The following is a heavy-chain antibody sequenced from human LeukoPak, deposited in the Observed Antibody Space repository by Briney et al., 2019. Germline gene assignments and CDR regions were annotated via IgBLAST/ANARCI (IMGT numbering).Heavy chain of an antibody. D-gene: IGHD2-2*01. CDR3: ARGRTRRVPAAMCWFDP. V-gene: IGHV4-39*01. CDR1: GGSISSSSYY. J-gene: IGHJ5*02. Sequence: SETLSLTCTVSGGSISSSSYYWGWIRQPPGKGLEWIGSIYYSGSTYYNPSLKSRVTISVDTSKNQFSLKLSSVTAADTAVYYCARGRTRRVPAAMCWFDPWGQGTLVTVSS. CDR2: IYYSGST.